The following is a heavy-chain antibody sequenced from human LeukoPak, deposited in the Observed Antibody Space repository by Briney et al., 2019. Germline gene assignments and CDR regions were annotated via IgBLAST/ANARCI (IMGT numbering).Heavy chain of an antibody. V-gene: IGHV1-2*02. CDR2: INPNSGGT. Sequence: ASVKVSCKASGYTFTGYYKHWVRQAPGQGLEWMGWINPNSGGTNYAQKFQGRVTMTRDTSISTAYMEVSRLKSDDTAVYYCARRAVYYYYGMDVWGQGSTVTVSS. CDR3: ARRAVYYYYGMDV. CDR1: GYTFTGYY. J-gene: IGHJ6*02. D-gene: IGHD6-25*01.